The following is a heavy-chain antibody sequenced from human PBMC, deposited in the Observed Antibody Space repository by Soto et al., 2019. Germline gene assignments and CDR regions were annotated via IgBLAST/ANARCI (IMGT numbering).Heavy chain of an antibody. Sequence: QVQLVESGGGVVQPGRSLRLSCAASGFTFSSYGMHWVRQAPGKGLEWVAVISYDGSNKYYADSVKGRFTISRDNSKNTLYLQMNSLRAEDTAVYYCAKEDFGVVMGFLYYYGMDVWGQGTTVTVSS. J-gene: IGHJ6*02. CDR2: ISYDGSNK. CDR1: GFTFSSYG. CDR3: AKEDFGVVMGFLYYYGMDV. D-gene: IGHD3-3*01. V-gene: IGHV3-30*18.